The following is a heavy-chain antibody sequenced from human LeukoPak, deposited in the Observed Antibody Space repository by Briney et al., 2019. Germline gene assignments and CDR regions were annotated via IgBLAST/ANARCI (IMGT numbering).Heavy chain of an antibody. D-gene: IGHD5-18*01. CDR2: IYYSGST. CDR3: ARDRWLGY. V-gene: IGHV4-59*01. J-gene: IGHJ4*02. CDR1: GYSISSYY. Sequence: SQTLTLSCTVSGYSISSYYRSWVRQPPGKGLEWIGYIYYSGSTNYNPSLKSRVTIAVDTSKNQFSLKVRSVTAADTAVYYCARDRWLGYWGQGTLVTVSS.